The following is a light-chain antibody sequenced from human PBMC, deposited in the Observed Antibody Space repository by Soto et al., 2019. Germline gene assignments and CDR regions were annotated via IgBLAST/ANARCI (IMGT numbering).Light chain of an antibody. V-gene: IGKV3-15*01. Sequence: SQPAAPRGIAAQSCRASQRVSTNLAWSQQKPGQAPRLLIYGASTRATGIPARFSDSGSETEFPLTLSPPESQPFAVYLCQQSNNWPPPLGQGTRL. CDR2: GAS. CDR1: QRVSTN. CDR3: QQSNNWPPP. J-gene: IGKJ5*01.